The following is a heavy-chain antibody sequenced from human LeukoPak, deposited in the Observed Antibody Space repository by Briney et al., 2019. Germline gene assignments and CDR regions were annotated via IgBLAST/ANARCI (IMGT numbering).Heavy chain of an antibody. CDR2: IYYSGST. J-gene: IGHJ3*02. D-gene: IGHD2-2*01. CDR1: GGSINSYY. CDR3: ARRKNSTWSTDAFDI. Sequence: PSETLSLTCTVSGGSINSYYWSWIRQPPGKGLEWVGYIYYSGSTSYNPSLKSRVTISVDTSKNQFPLKLNSVTAADTAVYYCARRKNSTWSTDAFDIWGQGTMVTVSS. V-gene: IGHV4-59*08.